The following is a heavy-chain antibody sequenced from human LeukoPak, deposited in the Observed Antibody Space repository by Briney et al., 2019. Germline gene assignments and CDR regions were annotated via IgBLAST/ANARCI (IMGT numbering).Heavy chain of an antibody. V-gene: IGHV1-18*01. CDR2: ISVYNGNT. D-gene: IGHD2-21*01. Sequence: ASETVSCKASGYSFTSYGISWVRQAPGQGLEGMGWISVYNGNTNSAQKLQGRINMPTDTSTSTAYIELRRLRSDHTAVYYCARFPVYAVIYYCYGMDVWGQGTTVTVSS. CDR3: ARFPVYAVIYYCYGMDV. CDR1: GYSFTSYG. J-gene: IGHJ6*02.